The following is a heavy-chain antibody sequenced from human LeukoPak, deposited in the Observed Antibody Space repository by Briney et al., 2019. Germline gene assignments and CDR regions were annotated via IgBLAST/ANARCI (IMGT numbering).Heavy chain of an antibody. D-gene: IGHD6-19*01. Sequence: SDTLSLPCSVSGGSVSRYYWSWIRQPPGQGLEWIGYIYYNGSTNYNPSLKSRVTISVDTSKNQFSLKLSSVTAADRAVYYCARGPNSVAGYFDYWGQGTLVTVSS. J-gene: IGHJ4*02. CDR3: ARGPNSVAGYFDY. V-gene: IGHV4-59*02. CDR1: GGSVSRYY. CDR2: IYYNGST.